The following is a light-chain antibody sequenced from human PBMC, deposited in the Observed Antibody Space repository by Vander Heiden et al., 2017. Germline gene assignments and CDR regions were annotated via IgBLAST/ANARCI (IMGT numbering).Light chain of an antibody. J-gene: IGKJ2*01. Sequence: DIQMTQSPSSLSASVGDRVTITCRASQGISRWLAWHQQKPEKAPKPLIYVASTLHGGVPSRFTGSGSGTNFTLTINNLQPEDFAVYYCQQYNSDPRTFGQGTKLEIK. CDR1: QGISRW. V-gene: IGKV1D-16*01. CDR2: VAS. CDR3: QQYNSDPRT.